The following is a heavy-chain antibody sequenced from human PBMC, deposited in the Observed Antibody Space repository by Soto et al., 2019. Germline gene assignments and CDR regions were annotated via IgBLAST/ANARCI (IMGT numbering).Heavy chain of an antibody. D-gene: IGHD2-8*02. CDR1: GASITGSSY. CDR2: FSLSGTT. CDR3: ARGMTPPGAPAWYYFDS. Sequence: PSETLSLTCTVSGASITGSSYWSGIRRPAGKGLEWVGRFSLSGTTNYNPSLRSRVTMSADVSKNQFPLRLTSVTAADTALYYCARGMTPPGAPAWYYFDSWGQGTLVTVSS. J-gene: IGHJ4*02. V-gene: IGHV4-4*07.